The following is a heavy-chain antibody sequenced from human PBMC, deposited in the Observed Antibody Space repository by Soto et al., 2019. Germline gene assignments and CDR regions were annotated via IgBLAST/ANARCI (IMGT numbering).Heavy chain of an antibody. J-gene: IGHJ5*02. CDR1: GYTFTGYY. CDR2: INPNSGGT. CDR3: ARDGSINYHNWFDP. Sequence: ASVKVSFKASGYTFTGYYMHWVRQAPGQGLEWMGWINPNSGGTNYAQKFQGWVTMTRDTSISTAYMELSRLRSDDTAVYYCARDGSINYHNWFDPWGQGTLVTVSS. D-gene: IGHD4-4*01. V-gene: IGHV1-2*04.